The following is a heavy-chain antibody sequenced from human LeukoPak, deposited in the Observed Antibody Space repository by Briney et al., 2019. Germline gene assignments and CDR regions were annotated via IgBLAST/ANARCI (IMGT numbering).Heavy chain of an antibody. CDR1: GGSFSGYY. CDR2: INHSGST. J-gene: IGHJ4*02. Sequence: SETLSLTCAVYGGSFSGYYWSWIRQPPGKGLEWIGEINHSGSTNYNPSLKSRVTISVDTSKSQFSLKLSSVTAADTAVYYCARGGYYGSGSYYNVYWGQGTLVTVSS. V-gene: IGHV4-34*01. D-gene: IGHD3-10*01. CDR3: ARGGYYGSGSYYNVY.